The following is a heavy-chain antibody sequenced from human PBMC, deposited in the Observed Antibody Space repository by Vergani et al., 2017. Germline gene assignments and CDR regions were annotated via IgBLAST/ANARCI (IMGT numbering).Heavy chain of an antibody. Sequence: QVQLQQWGAGLLKPSETLSLTCAVYGGSFSGYYWSWIRQPPGKGLEWIGYIYYSGSASYNPSLKSRLSISVDTSKNQFSLKLTSVTAADTAVYYCATGAGPFDIWGQGTLVTVSS. CDR2: IYYSGSA. V-gene: IGHV4-34*01. CDR1: GGSFSGYY. J-gene: IGHJ4*02. D-gene: IGHD7-27*01. CDR3: ATGAGPFDI.